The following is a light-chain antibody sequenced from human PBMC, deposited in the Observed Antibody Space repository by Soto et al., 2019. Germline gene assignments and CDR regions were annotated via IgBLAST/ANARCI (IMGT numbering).Light chain of an antibody. J-gene: IGKJ4*01. CDR2: DAS. Sequence: DIQLTQSPSFMSASVGDRVTITCRASQGSSTFLAWYQQHPGTAPKRLMYDASNLQSGVPSRFSGSGSGTEFTLTISSLQPEDFATYYCQQVNNYPLPFGGGTKVEIK. V-gene: IGKV1-9*01. CDR3: QQVNNYPLP. CDR1: QGSSTF.